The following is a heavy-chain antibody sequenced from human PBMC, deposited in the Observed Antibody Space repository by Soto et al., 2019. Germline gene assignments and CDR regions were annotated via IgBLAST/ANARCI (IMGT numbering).Heavy chain of an antibody. V-gene: IGHV1-2*04. CDR3: ARDSNKYYDILTGYSPPGSYYFDY. CDR2: INPNSDGT. CDR1: GYTFTGYY. D-gene: IGHD3-9*01. J-gene: IGHJ4*02. Sequence: ASVKVSCKASGYTFTGYYMHWVRQAPGQGLEWMGWINPNSDGTNYAQKFQGWVTMTRDTSISTAYMELSRLRSDDTAVYYCARDSNKYYDILTGYSPPGSYYFDYWGQGTLVTVSS.